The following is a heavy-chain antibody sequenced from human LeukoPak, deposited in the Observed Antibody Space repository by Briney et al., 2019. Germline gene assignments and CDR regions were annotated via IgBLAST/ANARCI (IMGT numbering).Heavy chain of an antibody. V-gene: IGHV1-18*04. D-gene: IGHD1-26*01. CDR3: ARGIVGHTQDY. CDR2: ISVYNGKI. Sequence: GASVKVSCKASGYTFTGYTISWVRQAPGQGLEWMGWISVYNGKISYAQKVQGRVTMTTDTFTNTAFMELRSLRSDDTAVYFCARGIVGHTQDYWGQGTPVTVSS. J-gene: IGHJ4*02. CDR1: GYTFTGYT.